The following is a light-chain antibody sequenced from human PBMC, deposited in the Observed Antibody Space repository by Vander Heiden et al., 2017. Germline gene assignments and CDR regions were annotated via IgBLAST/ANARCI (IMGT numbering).Light chain of an antibody. V-gene: IGKV3-11*01. CDR2: DAS. Sequence: EIVLTQSPATLSLSPGERATLSCRASQSVSSYLAWYQQKPGQAPRLLIYDASNSANGIPDRFSGSGSGTDFTLTISSLEPEDFDVYYWQQRSNLYTFGQGTKLEIK. CDR3: QQRSNLYT. CDR1: QSVSSY. J-gene: IGKJ2*01.